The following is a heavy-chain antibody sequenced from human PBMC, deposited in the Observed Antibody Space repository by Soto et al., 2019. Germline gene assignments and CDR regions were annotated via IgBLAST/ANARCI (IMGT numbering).Heavy chain of an antibody. CDR3: ARLVWSYGTWFDP. Sequence: TLSLTCAVSGGSISSSNCWSWVRQPPGKGLEWIGEIYHSGSTNYNPSLKSRVTISVDKSKNQFSLKLSSVTAADTAVYYCARLVWSYGTWFDPWGQGTLVTVSS. V-gene: IGHV4-4*02. J-gene: IGHJ5*02. CDR2: IYHSGST. CDR1: GGSISSSNC. D-gene: IGHD5-18*01.